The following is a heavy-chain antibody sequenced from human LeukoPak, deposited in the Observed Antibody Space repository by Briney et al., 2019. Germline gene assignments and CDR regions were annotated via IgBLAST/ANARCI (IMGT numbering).Heavy chain of an antibody. V-gene: IGHV3-21*01. CDR3: ARDRYSSSCGGDY. Sequence: GGSLRLSCAASGFTFSSYSMNWVRQAPGKGLEWVSSISSSSSYIYYADSVKGRFTISRDNAKNSLYLQMNSLRAEDTAVYYCARDRYSSSCGGDYWGQGTVVTVSS. CDR2: ISSSSSYI. CDR1: GFTFSSYS. J-gene: IGHJ4*02. D-gene: IGHD6-13*01.